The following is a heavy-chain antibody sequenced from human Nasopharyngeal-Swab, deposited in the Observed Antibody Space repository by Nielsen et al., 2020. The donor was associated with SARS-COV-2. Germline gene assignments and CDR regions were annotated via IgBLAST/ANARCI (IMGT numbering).Heavy chain of an antibody. D-gene: IGHD1-14*01. Sequence: GGSLRLSCAASGFTFNNYNFNWVRQAPGKGLEWVSSISSSSSYIYYADSVKGRFTISRDNAKNSLYLQMNTLRADDTALYFCTRGLTGHIVQWNPSPYWGQGTLVTVSS. J-gene: IGHJ4*02. CDR3: TRGLTGHIVQWNPSPY. CDR2: ISSSSSYI. CDR1: GFTFNNYN. V-gene: IGHV3-21*04.